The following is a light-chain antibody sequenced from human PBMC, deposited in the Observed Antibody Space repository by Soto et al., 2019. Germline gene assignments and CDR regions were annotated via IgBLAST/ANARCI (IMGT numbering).Light chain of an antibody. CDR2: GNN. V-gene: IGLV1-40*01. CDR1: SSNIGAGFD. J-gene: IGLJ1*01. Sequence: QSVLTQPPSVSGVPGQRVTISCTGSSSNIGAGFDVHWYQQFPGTAPRLLIYGNNNRPSGVPDRFSGSKSGTSASLAITGLQAEDEADYYCCSSGGSPTYVFGTGTKLTVL. CDR3: CSSGGSPTYV.